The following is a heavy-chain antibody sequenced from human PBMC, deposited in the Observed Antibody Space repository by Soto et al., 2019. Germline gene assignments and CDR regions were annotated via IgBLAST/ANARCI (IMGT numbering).Heavy chain of an antibody. D-gene: IGHD6-13*01. CDR2: IRSKAYGGTT. J-gene: IGHJ5*02. V-gene: IGHV3-49*03. CDR1: GFTFGDYA. CDR3: TREPRGSWSRSNWFDP. Sequence: GGSLRLSCTASGFTFGDYAMSWFRQAPGKGLEWVGFIRSKAYGGTTEYAASVKGRFTISRDDSKSIAYLQMNSLKTEDTAVYYCTREPRGSWSRSNWFDPWGQGTLVTVSS.